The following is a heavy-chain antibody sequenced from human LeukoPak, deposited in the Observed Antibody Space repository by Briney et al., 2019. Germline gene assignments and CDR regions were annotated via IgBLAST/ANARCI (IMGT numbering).Heavy chain of an antibody. V-gene: IGHV1-2*02. D-gene: IGHD2-21*01. CDR2: INPTSGAT. CDR1: GYTFTVYY. CDR3: ARGVVVATFYYYMDV. Sequence: ASVKVSCKPSGYTFTVYYIHWVRQAPRQGLEWMGWINPTSGATNYAQKFRGRVTMTRDTSISTAYMELNSLRSDDTAVYYCARGVVVATFYYYMDVWGKGTTVTVSS. J-gene: IGHJ6*03.